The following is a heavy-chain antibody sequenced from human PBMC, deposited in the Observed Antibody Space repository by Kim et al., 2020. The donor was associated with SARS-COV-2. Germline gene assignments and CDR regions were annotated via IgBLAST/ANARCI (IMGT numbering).Heavy chain of an antibody. Sequence: GGSLRLSCAASGFTFSSNVMSWVRQAPGEGLEWVSTIVGSGSSTYYADSVKGRFTISRDNSKNTLYLQMSNLRAEDTAVYYCAKDLRYGSAYWGQGTRVTVSS. V-gene: IGHV3-23*01. CDR3: AKDLRYGSAY. CDR2: IVGSGSST. CDR1: GFTFSSNV. J-gene: IGHJ4*02. D-gene: IGHD6-19*01.